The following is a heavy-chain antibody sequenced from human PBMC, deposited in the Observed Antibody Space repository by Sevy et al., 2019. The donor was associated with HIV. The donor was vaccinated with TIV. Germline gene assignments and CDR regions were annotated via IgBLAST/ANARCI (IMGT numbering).Heavy chain of an antibody. CDR2: INPNSGGT. J-gene: IGHJ4*02. D-gene: IGHD6-13*01. Sequence: ASVKVSCKASGYTFTDYFMHWVRQAPGQGLEWMGWINPNSGGTNYAQKFQGRVTMTRDTSISTAYMELNRLRSDDTAVYYCTRGGPNQQQLDYFDYWGQGTLVTVSS. CDR3: TRGGPNQQQLDYFDY. V-gene: IGHV1-2*02. CDR1: GYTFTDYF.